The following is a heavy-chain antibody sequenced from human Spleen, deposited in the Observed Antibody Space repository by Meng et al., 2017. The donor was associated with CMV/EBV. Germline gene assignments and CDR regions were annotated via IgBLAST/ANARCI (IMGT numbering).Heavy chain of an antibody. D-gene: IGHD3-9*01. CDR2: IIPIFGTA. J-gene: IGHJ4*02. V-gene: IGHV1-69*01. Sequence: VQPVQAGVGVKQPGSSVKVSGKASGGTFSSYAISWVRQAPGQGLEWMGGIIPIFGTANYAQKFQGRVTITADESTSTAYMELSSLRSEDTAVYYCARAPLRYFDWLDYWGQGTLVTVSS. CDR1: GGTFSSYA. CDR3: ARAPLRYFDWLDY.